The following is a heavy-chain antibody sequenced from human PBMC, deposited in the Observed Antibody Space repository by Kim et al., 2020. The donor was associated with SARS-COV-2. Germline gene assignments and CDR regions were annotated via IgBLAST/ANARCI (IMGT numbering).Heavy chain of an antibody. CDR1: GYTFTASG. CDR2: INAGTGNT. D-gene: IGHD3-10*01. J-gene: IGHJ4*02. Sequence: ASVKVSCKTSGYTFTASGVHWVRQAPGQRLEWLGWINAGTGNTMYSQKFQDKVTITRDTSETTAYMELNSLRFEDTAVYYCARLPGSVSTPDLDFWGLGTLVTVSS. V-gene: IGHV1-3*01. CDR3: ARLPGSVSTPDLDF.